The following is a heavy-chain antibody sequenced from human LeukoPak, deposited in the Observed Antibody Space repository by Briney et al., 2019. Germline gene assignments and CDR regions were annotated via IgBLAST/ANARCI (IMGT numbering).Heavy chain of an antibody. J-gene: IGHJ6*03. CDR2: IYYSGST. Sequence: SETLSLTCTVSGGSISSYYWSWLRQPPGKGVEWIGYIYYSGSTNYNPSLKSRLTISVDTSKNQFSLKLSSVTAADTAVYYCARHSAPTMVRGVNYYYYYMDVWGKGTTVTVSS. D-gene: IGHD3-10*01. CDR3: ARHSAPTMVRGVNYYYYYMDV. CDR1: GGSISSYY. V-gene: IGHV4-59*08.